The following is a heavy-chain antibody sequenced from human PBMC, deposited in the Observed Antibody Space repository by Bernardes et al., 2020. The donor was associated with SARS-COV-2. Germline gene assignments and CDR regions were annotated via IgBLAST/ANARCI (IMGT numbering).Heavy chain of an antibody. D-gene: IGHD2-2*01. J-gene: IGHJ6*02. CDR3: ASTYCSSTSCYGRAGYYGMDV. V-gene: IGHV4-59*01. CDR1: GGSISSYY. CDR2: IYYSGST. Sequence: SETLSLTCTVSGGSISSYYWSWIRQPPGKGLEWIGYIYYSGSTNYNPSLKSRVTISVDTSKNQFSLKLSSVTAADTAVYYCASTYCSSTSCYGRAGYYGMDVWGQGTTVTVSS.